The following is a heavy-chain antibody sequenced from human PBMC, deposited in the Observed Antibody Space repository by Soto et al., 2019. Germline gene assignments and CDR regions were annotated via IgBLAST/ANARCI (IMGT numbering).Heavy chain of an antibody. D-gene: IGHD3-22*01. V-gene: IGHV1-18*01. Sequence: ASVKVSCKASGYTFTSYGISWVRQAPGQGLEWMGWISAYNGNTNYAQKLQGRVTMTTDTSTSTAYMELRSLRSDDTAVYYCARDREIGVVSGDFDNWGQGTLVTVSS. CDR2: ISAYNGNT. CDR1: GYTFTSYG. CDR3: ARDREIGVVSGDFDN. J-gene: IGHJ4*02.